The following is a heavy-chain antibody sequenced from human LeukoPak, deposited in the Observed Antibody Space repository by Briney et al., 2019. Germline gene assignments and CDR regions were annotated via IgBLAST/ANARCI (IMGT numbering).Heavy chain of an antibody. Sequence: PGGSLRLSRAASGFASTSYWMTWVRQAPGKGLHWVDNINHDGTDKNYADSVKGRFTISRDNAKRSVFLQMNSLRAEDTGLYYCAREDWGPRFDPRGQGTLVTVSS. CDR3: AREDWGPRFDP. V-gene: IGHV3-7*05. D-gene: IGHD7-27*01. CDR1: GFASTSYW. J-gene: IGHJ5*02. CDR2: INHDGTDK.